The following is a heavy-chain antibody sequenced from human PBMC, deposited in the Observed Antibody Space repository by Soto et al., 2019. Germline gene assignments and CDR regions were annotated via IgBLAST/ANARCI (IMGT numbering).Heavy chain of an antibody. CDR2: IYYSGST. D-gene: IGHD5-18*01. J-gene: IGHJ6*02. CDR1: GGSISSGGYY. V-gene: IGHV4-31*03. CDR3: ARGAYSYGLTRDYYYGMDV. Sequence: SETLSLTCTVSGGSISSGGYYWSCIRQHPGKGLEWIGYIYYSGSTYYNPSLKSRVTISVDTSKNQFSLKLSSVTAADTAVYYCARGAYSYGLTRDYYYGMDVWGQGTTVTVSS.